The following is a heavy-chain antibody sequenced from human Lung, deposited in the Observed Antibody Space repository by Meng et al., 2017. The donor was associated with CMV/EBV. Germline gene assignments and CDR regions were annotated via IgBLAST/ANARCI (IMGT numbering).Heavy chain of an antibody. CDR1: GFIFSTYG. CDR2: IRDDGSNT. V-gene: IGHV3-30*02. D-gene: IGHD5-12*01. J-gene: IGHJ4*02. CDR3: ANRYSGYEDVWYFDY. Sequence: GGSLRLSCAASGFIFSTYGMHWVRQAPGKGLEWLAFIRDDGSNTYYADSVRGRFTISRDNSKNTLYLQMNSLRAEDTAVYYCANRYSGYEDVWYFDYWGQGTPVXVSS.